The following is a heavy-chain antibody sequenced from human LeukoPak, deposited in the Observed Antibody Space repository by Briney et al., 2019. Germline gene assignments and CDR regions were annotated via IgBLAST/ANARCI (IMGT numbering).Heavy chain of an antibody. J-gene: IGHJ4*02. V-gene: IGHV3-21*01. Sequence: GGSLRLSCAASGFTFSSHSMNWVRQAPGKGLEWVSSISDISDYIYYADSVKGRFTISRDNAKNSLYLQMNSLRVEDTAVYYCATTLTRDSSGSYGALDYWGQGTLVTVSS. CDR3: ATTLTRDSSGSYGALDY. CDR1: GFTFSSHS. D-gene: IGHD6-25*01. CDR2: ISDISDYI.